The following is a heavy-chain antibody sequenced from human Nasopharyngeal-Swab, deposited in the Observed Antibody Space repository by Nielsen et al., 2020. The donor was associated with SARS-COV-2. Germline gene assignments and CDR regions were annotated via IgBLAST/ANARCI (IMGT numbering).Heavy chain of an antibody. CDR2: ITAYNGNT. D-gene: IGHD1-1*01. J-gene: IGHJ6*02. Sequence: ASAKVSCKASGYTSTSYGISWVRQAPGQGLEWRGWITAYNGNTYYAQKFQGRVTMTTDTSASTAYMELRGLRSDDTAFYYCANVQAHYGMDVWGHGTTVTVSS. V-gene: IGHV1-18*01. CDR1: GYTSTSYG. CDR3: ANVQAHYGMDV.